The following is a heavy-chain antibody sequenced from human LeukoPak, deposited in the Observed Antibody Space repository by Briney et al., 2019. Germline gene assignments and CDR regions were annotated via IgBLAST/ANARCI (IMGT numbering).Heavy chain of an antibody. CDR2: IKRDGSEK. Sequence: GGSLRLSCAVSGFTFSSYWMSCVRQAPGKGLEWVANIKRDGSEKYYVDSVKGRFTISRDNAKNSLYLQMNSLRAEDTAVYYCASWSSSTNCYGAANIKHWGQRTLVTVSS. J-gene: IGHJ4*02. V-gene: IGHV3-7*01. CDR3: ASWSSSTNCYGAANIKH. CDR1: GFTFSSYW. D-gene: IGHD2-2*01.